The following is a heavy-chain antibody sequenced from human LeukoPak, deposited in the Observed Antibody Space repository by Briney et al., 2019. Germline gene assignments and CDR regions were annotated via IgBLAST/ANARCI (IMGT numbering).Heavy chain of an antibody. V-gene: IGHV4-34*01. CDR1: GGSFSGYY. D-gene: IGHD3-16*01. CDR2: INHSGSI. J-gene: IGHJ5*02. Sequence: SETLSLTCTVYGGSFSGYYWSWIRQPPGKGLEWIGEINHSGSINNNPSLKSRVNVSLDTSKNQFSLKLRSVTAADTAVYYCARYILGSSGPFDPWGQGTLVTVSS. CDR3: ARYILGSSGPFDP.